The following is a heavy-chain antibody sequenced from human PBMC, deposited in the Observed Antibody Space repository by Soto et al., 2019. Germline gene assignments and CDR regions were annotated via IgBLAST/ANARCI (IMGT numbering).Heavy chain of an antibody. V-gene: IGHV1-18*01. D-gene: IGHD3-10*01. CDR2: ISAYNGNT. J-gene: IGHJ5*02. Sequence: QVQLVQSGAEVKKPGASVKVSCKASGYTFTSYGISWVRQAPGQGLEWMGWISAYNGNTNYAQKLQGRVTMTTDTSTSTAYMELRSLRSDDTAVYYCARENPPDYYGSGSYQYWFDPWGQGTLVTVSS. CDR1: GYTFTSYG. CDR3: ARENPPDYYGSGSYQYWFDP.